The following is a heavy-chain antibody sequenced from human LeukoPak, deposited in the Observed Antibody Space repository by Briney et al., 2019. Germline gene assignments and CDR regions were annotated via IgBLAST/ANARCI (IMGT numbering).Heavy chain of an antibody. Sequence: PGGSLRLSCAASGFTFDNYAMHWVRQAPGKGLEWDSLISGDGGSTYYADSVKGRFTISRDNSKNSLYLQMNSLRTEDTALYYCAKDRQWLYYYGMDVWGQGTTVTVSS. D-gene: IGHD6-19*01. J-gene: IGHJ6*02. V-gene: IGHV3-43*02. CDR3: AKDRQWLYYYGMDV. CDR2: ISGDGGST. CDR1: GFTFDNYA.